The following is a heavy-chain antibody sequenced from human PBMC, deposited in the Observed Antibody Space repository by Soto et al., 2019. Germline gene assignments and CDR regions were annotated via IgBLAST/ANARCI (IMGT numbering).Heavy chain of an antibody. CDR3: ARALVLGVGALSQ. CDR2: ISDSGSLT. Sequence: QVQLVESGGGLVKPEGSLRLSCAASGFNFSAYYMSWIRQAPGKGLEWVSYISDSGSLTHYGDSVKGRFTISRDNAKASLYLQMDSLRAEDTAIYYCARALVLGVGALSQWGQGTLVTVSS. V-gene: IGHV3-11*01. J-gene: IGHJ4*02. D-gene: IGHD1-26*01. CDR1: GFNFSAYY.